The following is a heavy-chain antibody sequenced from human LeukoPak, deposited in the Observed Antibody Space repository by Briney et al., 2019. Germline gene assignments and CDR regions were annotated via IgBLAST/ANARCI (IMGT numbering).Heavy chain of an antibody. Sequence: PGGSLRLSCGVSGFTFSSYGMHWVRQAPGKGLEWVAYIRYDGSNRHYADSVKGRFTISRDNSKNTLYLQMNSLRAEDTAVYYCALMRPLDYYDSSGYFDYWGQGTLVTVSS. J-gene: IGHJ4*02. D-gene: IGHD3-22*01. CDR1: GFTFSSYG. CDR3: ALMRPLDYYDSSGYFDY. CDR2: IRYDGSNR. V-gene: IGHV3-30*02.